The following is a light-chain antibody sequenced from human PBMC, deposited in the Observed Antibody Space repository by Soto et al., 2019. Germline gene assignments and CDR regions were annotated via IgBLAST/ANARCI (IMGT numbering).Light chain of an antibody. Sequence: QSALTQPPSASGSPGQSVTMSCTGTSSDVGGYNYVSWYQQHPGKAPKLMIYEVSKRPSGVPDRFSGSKSDNTASLTVSGLQAEDEADYYCSSYAAGSNFVFGTGTKLTVL. CDR2: EVS. V-gene: IGLV2-8*01. CDR1: SSDVGGYNY. CDR3: SSYAAGSNFV. J-gene: IGLJ1*01.